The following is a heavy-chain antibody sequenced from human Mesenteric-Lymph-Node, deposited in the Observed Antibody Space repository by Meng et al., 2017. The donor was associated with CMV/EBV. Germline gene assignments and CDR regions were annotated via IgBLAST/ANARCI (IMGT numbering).Heavy chain of an antibody. CDR2: INHSGST. Sequence: QVQLQQWGAGLLKPSGTLSLTCAVYGGSFSGYYGSWIRQPPGKGLEWIGEINHSGSTNYNPSLKSRVTISVDTSKNQFSLKLSSVTAADTAVYYCARHQRWLKSEGGFNYWGQGTLVTVSS. CDR1: GGSFSGYY. D-gene: IGHD4-23*01. V-gene: IGHV4-34*01. CDR3: ARHQRWLKSEGGFNY. J-gene: IGHJ4*02.